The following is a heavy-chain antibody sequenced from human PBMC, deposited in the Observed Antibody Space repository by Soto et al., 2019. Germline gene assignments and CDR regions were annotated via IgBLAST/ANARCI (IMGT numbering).Heavy chain of an antibody. CDR3: ARGCIAAAGGWFDP. J-gene: IGHJ5*02. D-gene: IGHD6-13*01. CDR1: GGSFSGYY. Sequence: PSETLSLTCAVYGGSFSGYYWSWIRQPPGKGLEWIGEINHSGSTNYNPSLKSRVTISVDTSKNQFSLKLSSVTAADTAVYYCARGCIAAAGGWFDPWGQGTLVT. V-gene: IGHV4-34*01. CDR2: INHSGST.